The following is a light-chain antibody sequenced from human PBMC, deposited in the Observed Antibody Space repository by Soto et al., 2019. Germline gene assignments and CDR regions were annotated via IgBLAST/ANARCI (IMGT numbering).Light chain of an antibody. Sequence: QSVLTQPASVSGSPGQSITISCTGTSSDVGGYNYVSWYQHHPGKVPKLMIYEVINRPSGVSDRFSGSKSGNTASLTISGLLPEDEADYYCTSYRSSSAPVVFGGGTKVTVL. CDR2: EVI. V-gene: IGLV2-14*01. CDR3: TSYRSSSAPVV. CDR1: SSDVGGYNY. J-gene: IGLJ2*01.